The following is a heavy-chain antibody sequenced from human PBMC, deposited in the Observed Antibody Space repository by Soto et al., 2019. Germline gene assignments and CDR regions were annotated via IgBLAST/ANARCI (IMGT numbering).Heavy chain of an antibody. J-gene: IGHJ6*02. CDR2: ITGSGENT. CDR3: AKVSLGATTITDFYYYGMDV. Sequence: GGSLRLSCAASGFTFDNYAMNWVRQAPGKGLEWVSGITGSGENTYYADSVKGRFTISRDNSKNTLYVQLNSLRVEDTAIYYCAKVSLGATTITDFYYYGMDVWGQGTMVTVSS. CDR1: GFTFDNYA. D-gene: IGHD1-26*01. V-gene: IGHV3-23*01.